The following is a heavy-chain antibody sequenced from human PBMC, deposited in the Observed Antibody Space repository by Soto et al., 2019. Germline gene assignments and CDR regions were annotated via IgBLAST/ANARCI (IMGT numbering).Heavy chain of an antibody. J-gene: IGHJ6*03. Sequence: EVQLVESGGGLVQPGGSLRLSCAASGFTFSSYSMNWARQAPGKGLEWISYTSNTGNSIYYADSVKGRFTISRDNAKNSLYLQMDSLRADDTAVYYCARDGPAGYYMDVWGKGTTVTVS. CDR1: GFTFSSYS. D-gene: IGHD6-13*01. CDR2: TSNTGNSI. V-gene: IGHV3-48*01. CDR3: ARDGPAGYYMDV.